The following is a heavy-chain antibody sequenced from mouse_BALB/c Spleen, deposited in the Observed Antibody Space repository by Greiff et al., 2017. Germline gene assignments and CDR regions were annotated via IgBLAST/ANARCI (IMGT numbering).Heavy chain of an antibody. CDR3: ARCRMITTYFDV. D-gene: IGHD2-4*01. J-gene: IGHJ1*01. CDR2: ILPGSGST. V-gene: IGHV1-9*01. Sequence: QVQLKQSGAELMKPGASVKISCKATGYTFSSYWIEWVKQRPGHGLEWIGEILPGSGSTNYNEKFKGKATFTADTSSNTAYMQLSSLTSEDSAVYYCARCRMITTYFDVWGAGTTVTVSS. CDR1: GYTFSSYW.